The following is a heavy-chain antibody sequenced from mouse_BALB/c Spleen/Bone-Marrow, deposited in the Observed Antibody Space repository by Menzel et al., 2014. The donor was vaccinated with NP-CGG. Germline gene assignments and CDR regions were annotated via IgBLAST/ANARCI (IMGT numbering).Heavy chain of an antibody. CDR2: IWSGGST. CDR3: ATYGNLFAY. D-gene: IGHD2-1*01. CDR1: GFSLTSYG. V-gene: IGHV2-5-1*01. J-gene: IGHJ3*01. Sequence: QAQLQQPGPSLVQPSQSLSITCTVSGFSLTSYGVHWVRQSPGKGLEWLGVIWSGGSTDYNAAFMSRLSITKDNSKSQVFFKMNSLQADYTAIYYCATYGNLFAYWGQGTLVTVSA.